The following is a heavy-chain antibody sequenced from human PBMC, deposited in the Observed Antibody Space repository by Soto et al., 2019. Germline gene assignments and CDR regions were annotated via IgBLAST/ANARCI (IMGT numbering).Heavy chain of an antibody. CDR2: IYYSGST. V-gene: IGHV4-59*08. J-gene: IGHJ6*03. CDR1: GGSISSYY. Sequence: SETLSLTCTVSGGSISSYYWSWIRQPPGKGLEWIGYIYYSGSTNYNPSLKSRVTISVDTSKNQFSLKLSSVTAADTAVYYCARLGTFSTGTPLETHYYYYYMDVWGKGTTVTVS. D-gene: IGHD1-1*01. CDR3: ARLGTFSTGTPLETHYYYYYMDV.